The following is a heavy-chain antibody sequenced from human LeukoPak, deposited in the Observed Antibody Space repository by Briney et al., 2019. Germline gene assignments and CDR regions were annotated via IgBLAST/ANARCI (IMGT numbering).Heavy chain of an antibody. J-gene: IGHJ4*02. CDR1: GGSISNYY. Sequence: SETQSLTCAVSGGSISNYYWSWIRQSAGKGLEWIGHIYSSGNVNYNPSLKSRVTMSVDTSKNQFSLKLSSVTAADTAVYYCAREVYGDYVGSINWGQGTLLTVSS. V-gene: IGHV4-4*07. D-gene: IGHD4-17*01. CDR3: AREVYGDYVGSIN. CDR2: IYSSGNV.